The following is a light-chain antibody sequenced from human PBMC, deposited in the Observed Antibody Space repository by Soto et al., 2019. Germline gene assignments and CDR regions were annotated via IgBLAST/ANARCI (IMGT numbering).Light chain of an antibody. CDR1: QSISNY. CDR3: KQRVSWLPLIP. J-gene: IGKJ5*01. CDR2: GAS. Sequence: SPAALSFKKEERATLSCKSSQSISNYLAWYQQKPGPPPRLLLHGASTRATGIPDRFSGSGSRTDFTRTISRLEPEEFAVYYCKQRVSWLPLIPFCHVRRLEI. V-gene: IGKV3-11*01.